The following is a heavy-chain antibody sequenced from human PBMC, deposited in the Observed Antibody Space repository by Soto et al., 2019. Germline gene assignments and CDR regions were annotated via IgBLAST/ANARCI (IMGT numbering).Heavy chain of an antibody. CDR1: GFTFSDYY. D-gene: IGHD4-17*01. CDR3: ARARFDYGDYIDY. V-gene: IGHV3-11*01. CDR2: ISSSGSTI. Sequence: GGSLRLSCAASGFTFSDYYMSWIRQAPGKGLEWVSYISSSGSTIYYADSVKGRFTISRDNAKNSLYLQMNSLRAEDTAVYYGARARFDYGDYIDYWGQGTLVTVSS. J-gene: IGHJ4*02.